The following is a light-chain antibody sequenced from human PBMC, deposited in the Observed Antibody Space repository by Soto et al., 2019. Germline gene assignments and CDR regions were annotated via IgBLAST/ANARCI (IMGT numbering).Light chain of an antibody. CDR2: AAS. V-gene: IGKV1-5*01. J-gene: IGKJ5*01. Sequence: DSQITQSPSTLSGSVGDRVTITCRASQTISSWLAWYQQKPGKAPKLLIYAASSLQSGVPARFSGSGSGTDFTLTISSLQPEDFATYYCQHLNDYPITFGQGTRLEIK. CDR1: QTISSW. CDR3: QHLNDYPIT.